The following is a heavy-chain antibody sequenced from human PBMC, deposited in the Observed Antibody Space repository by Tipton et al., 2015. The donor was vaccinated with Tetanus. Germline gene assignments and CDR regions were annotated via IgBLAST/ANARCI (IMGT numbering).Heavy chain of an antibody. J-gene: IGHJ6*02. D-gene: IGHD6-19*01. Sequence: SLRLSCVGSGFNFSTNSMNWVRQAPGKGLEWVAVISNDGDNKFYADSVTGRFTISRDNSKNTLYLQMNSLRAEDTALYYCARDVEAGWYIRGMAVDYYGMDVWGQGTTVTVSS. V-gene: IGHV3-30*03. CDR3: ARDVEAGWYIRGMAVDYYGMDV. CDR2: ISNDGDNK. CDR1: GFNFSTNS.